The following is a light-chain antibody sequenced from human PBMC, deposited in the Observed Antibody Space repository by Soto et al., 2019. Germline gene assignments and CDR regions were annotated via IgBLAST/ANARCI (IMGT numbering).Light chain of an antibody. CDR2: DAS. CDR3: QQRTNWPVYT. V-gene: IGKV3-11*01. Sequence: EIVLTQSPATLSLSPGERATLSCRASQSISRYLAWYQQKPGQAPRLLIYDASNRATDIPARFSGSGSGTDFTLSISSLEHEDFAVYYCQQRTNWPVYTFGQGTKLEIK. J-gene: IGKJ2*01. CDR1: QSISRY.